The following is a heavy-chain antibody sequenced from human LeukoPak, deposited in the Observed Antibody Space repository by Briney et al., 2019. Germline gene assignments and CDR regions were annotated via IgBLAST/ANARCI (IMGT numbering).Heavy chain of an antibody. Sequence: SGTLSLTCAVSGGSISSSNWWSWFRQPPGKGLEWIGYIYYSGSTNYNPSLKSRVTISVDTSKNQFSLKLSSVTAADTAVYYCARHGGGYDQQGGADYWGQGTLVTVSS. J-gene: IGHJ4*02. CDR2: IYYSGST. D-gene: IGHD5-12*01. CDR3: ARHGGGYDQQGGADY. V-gene: IGHV4-4*02. CDR1: GGSISSSNW.